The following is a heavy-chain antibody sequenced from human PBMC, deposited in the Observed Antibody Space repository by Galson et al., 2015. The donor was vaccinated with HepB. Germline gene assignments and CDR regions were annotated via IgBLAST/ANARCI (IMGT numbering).Heavy chain of an antibody. Sequence: SLRLSCAASGFTFSNAWMSWVRQAPGKGLEWVGRIKSKTDGGTTDYAAPVKGRFTISRDDSKNTLYLQMNSLKTEDTAVYYCTTAEPEHIVVADAFDIWGQGTMVTVSS. CDR2: IKSKTDGGTT. D-gene: IGHD2-21*01. J-gene: IGHJ3*02. CDR1: GFTFSNAW. V-gene: IGHV3-15*01. CDR3: TTAEPEHIVVADAFDI.